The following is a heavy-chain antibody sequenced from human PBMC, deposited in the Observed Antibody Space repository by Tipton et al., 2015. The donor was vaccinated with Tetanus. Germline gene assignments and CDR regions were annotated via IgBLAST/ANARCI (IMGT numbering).Heavy chain of an antibody. J-gene: IGHJ6*02. CDR1: GFTFDDYA. D-gene: IGHD6-13*01. CDR3: AKDNGGYSSSWRYGMDV. V-gene: IGHV3-9*01. Sequence: VQLVQSGGVVVQPGRSLRLSCAASGFTFDDYAMHWVRQAPGKGLEWVSGISWNSGSIGYADSVKGRFTISRDNAKNSLYLQMNSLRAEDTALYYCAKDNGGYSSSWRYGMDVWGQGTTVTVSS. CDR2: ISWNSGSI.